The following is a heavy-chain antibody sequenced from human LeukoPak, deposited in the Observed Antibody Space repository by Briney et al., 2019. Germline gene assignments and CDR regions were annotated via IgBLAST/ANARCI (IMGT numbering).Heavy chain of an antibody. J-gene: IGHJ4*02. Sequence: GGSLRLSCAASGFTFSIYWMSWVRQAPGKGLEWVANIKQDGSEKYYVDSVKGRFTISRDNAKNSLYLQMNSLRAEDTAVYYCARGILRYFDWLPSYFDYWGQGTLVTVSS. D-gene: IGHD3-9*01. V-gene: IGHV3-7*01. CDR3: ARGILRYFDWLPSYFDY. CDR2: IKQDGSEK. CDR1: GFTFSIYW.